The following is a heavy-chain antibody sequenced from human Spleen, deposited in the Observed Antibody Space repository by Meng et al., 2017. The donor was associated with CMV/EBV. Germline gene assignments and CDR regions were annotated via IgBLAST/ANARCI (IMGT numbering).Heavy chain of an antibody. CDR3: TRDRGSYSSDAFDI. J-gene: IGHJ3*02. CDR2: IYYSGST. Sequence: SETLSLTCTVSGYSISSGYYWGWIRQPPGKGLEWIGYIYYSGSTNYNPSLKSRVTISVDTSKNQFSLKLSSVAAADTAVYYCTRDRGSYSSDAFDIWGQGTMVTVSS. D-gene: IGHD1-26*01. CDR1: GYSISSGYY. V-gene: IGHV4-38-2*02.